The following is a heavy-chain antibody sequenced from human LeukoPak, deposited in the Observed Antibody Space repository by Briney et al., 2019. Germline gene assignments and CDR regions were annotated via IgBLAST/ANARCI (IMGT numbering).Heavy chain of an antibody. Sequence: GASVKVSCKASGGTFNSYAITWVRQAPGQGLEWMGNIIPILGMTNYAQKFQGRVTITADKSTSTAYMELSSLRSEDTAVYYCARDLMVRGFVTAGVDYWGQGTLVTVSS. CDR1: GGTFNSYA. CDR3: ARDLMVRGFVTAGVDY. V-gene: IGHV1-69*04. J-gene: IGHJ4*02. D-gene: IGHD3-10*01. CDR2: IIPILGMT.